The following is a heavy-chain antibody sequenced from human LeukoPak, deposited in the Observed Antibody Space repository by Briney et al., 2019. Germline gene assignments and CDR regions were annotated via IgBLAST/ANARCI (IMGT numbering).Heavy chain of an antibody. CDR1: GGSISSGSYY. Sequence: SETLSLTCTVSGGSISSGSYYWSWIRQPAGKGLEWIGRIYTSGSTNYNLSLKSRVTISVDTSKNQFSLKLSSVTAADTAVYYCARSIAAAGFYYYYYYYMDVWGKGTTVTISS. V-gene: IGHV4-61*02. CDR2: IYTSGST. J-gene: IGHJ6*03. D-gene: IGHD6-13*01. CDR3: ARSIAAAGFYYYYYYYMDV.